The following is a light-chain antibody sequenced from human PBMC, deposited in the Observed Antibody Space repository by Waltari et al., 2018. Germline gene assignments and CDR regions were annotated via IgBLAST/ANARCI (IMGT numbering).Light chain of an antibody. CDR3: CSYAGTFVV. V-gene: IGLV2-11*01. J-gene: IGLJ2*01. CDR1: SSDVSGYNC. Sequence: QSALTQPRSVSGSPGQSVTISCTGISSDVSGYNCVSWYQHHPGKAPKVMIYDVSKRPSGVPYRFSGSKSGNTASLTISGLQAEDEADFYCCSYAGTFVVFGGGTKLTVL. CDR2: DVS.